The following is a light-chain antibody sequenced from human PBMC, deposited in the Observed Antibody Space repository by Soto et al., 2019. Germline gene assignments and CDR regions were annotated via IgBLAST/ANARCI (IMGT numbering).Light chain of an antibody. J-gene: IGKJ2*01. CDR1: QSVSSNY. V-gene: IGKV3-20*01. CDR2: GAS. Sequence: EIVLTQSPGTLSSSPGERATLSCRASQSVSSNYLAWYQQKPGQAPRLIIYGASRGAAGIPDRFSGSGSGTDFTLTINRLEPEDFAVYFCQQYGRSPRFTFGQGTKLEIK. CDR3: QQYGRSPRFT.